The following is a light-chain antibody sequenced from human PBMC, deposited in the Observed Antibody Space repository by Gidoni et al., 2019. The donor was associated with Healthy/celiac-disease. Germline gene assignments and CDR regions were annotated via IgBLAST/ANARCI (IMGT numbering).Light chain of an antibody. CDR3: QQYYSFPLT. Sequence: VIWMTQSPSLLSASTGDRVIISFRMSQVISSSLAWYQQKPGKAPELLIYAASTVQSGVPSRFSGSGSGTDFTRTISCLQSEDFATYYCQQYYSFPLTCGGGTKVEIK. CDR2: AAS. J-gene: IGKJ4*01. V-gene: IGKV1D-8*04. CDR1: QVISSS.